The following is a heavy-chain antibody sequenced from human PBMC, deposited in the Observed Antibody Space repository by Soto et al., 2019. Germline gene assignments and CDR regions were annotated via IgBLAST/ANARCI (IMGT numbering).Heavy chain of an antibody. CDR3: ARGPAYYDFWSGYYLFDY. V-gene: IGHV4-34*01. CDR1: GGSFSGYY. J-gene: IGHJ4*02. Sequence: PSETLSLTCAVYGGSFSGYYWSWIRQPPGKGLEWIGEINHSGSTNYNPSLKSRVTISVDTSKNQFSLKLSSVTAADTAVYYCARGPAYYDFWSGYYLFDYWGQGTLVTVSS. CDR2: INHSGST. D-gene: IGHD3-3*01.